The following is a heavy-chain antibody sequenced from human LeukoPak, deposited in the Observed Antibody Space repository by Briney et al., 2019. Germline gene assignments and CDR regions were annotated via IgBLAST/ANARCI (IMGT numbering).Heavy chain of an antibody. D-gene: IGHD3-9*01. CDR2: ISGSGGGT. V-gene: IGHV3-23*01. J-gene: IGHJ4*02. CDR1: GFTFSTYA. CDR3: AKSLTGYFRGFDC. Sequence: PGGSLRLSCAASGFTFSTYAMSWVRQAPGKGLEWVSAISGSGGGTFYANSLKGRFTISRDNSRDTLYLQMNSLRAEDTAVYYCAKSLTGYFRGFDCWGQGTLVTVCS.